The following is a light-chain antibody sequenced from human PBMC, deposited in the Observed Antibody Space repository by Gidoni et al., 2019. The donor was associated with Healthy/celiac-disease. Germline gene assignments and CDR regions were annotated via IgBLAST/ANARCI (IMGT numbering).Light chain of an antibody. J-gene: IGKJ2*01. CDR2: DAS. V-gene: IGKV1-33*01. CDR3: QQYDNPLYT. CDR1: QDISNY. Sequence: FQIPQSPSSLSASVGDRVTITCQASQDISNYLNWYQQKPGKAPKLLIYDASNLETGVPSRFSGSGSGTDFTFTISSLQPEDIATYYCQQYDNPLYTFGQGTKLEIK.